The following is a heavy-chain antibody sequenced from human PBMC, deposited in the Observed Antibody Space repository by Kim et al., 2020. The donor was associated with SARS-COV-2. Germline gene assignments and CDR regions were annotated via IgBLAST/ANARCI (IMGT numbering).Heavy chain of an antibody. V-gene: IGHV4-31*03. CDR1: GGSISSGGYY. CDR2: IYYSGST. Sequence: SETLSLTCTVSGGSISSGGYYWSWIRQHPGKGLEWIGYIYYSGSTYYNPSLKSRVTISVDTSKNQFSLKLSSVTAADTAVYYCARAPRTVIVVVNTPVHDAFDIWGQGTMVTVSS. D-gene: IGHD3-22*01. CDR3: ARAPRTVIVVVNTPVHDAFDI. J-gene: IGHJ3*02.